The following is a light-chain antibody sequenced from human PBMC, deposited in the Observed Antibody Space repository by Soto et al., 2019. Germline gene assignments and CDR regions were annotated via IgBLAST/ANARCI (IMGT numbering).Light chain of an antibody. CDR2: DAS. CDR1: QSLSSY. V-gene: IGKV3-11*01. J-gene: IGKJ2*01. Sequence: EIVLTQSPATLSLSPGERATLSCRASQSLSSYLAWYQQKPGQAPSLLIYDASNRATGIPARFSGRGSGTDFTLTISSLEPEDFAVYYCQQRGNWPSYTFGQGTKLEIK. CDR3: QQRGNWPSYT.